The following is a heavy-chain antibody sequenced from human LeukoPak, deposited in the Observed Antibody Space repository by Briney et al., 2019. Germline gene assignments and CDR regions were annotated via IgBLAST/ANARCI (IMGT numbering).Heavy chain of an antibody. J-gene: IGHJ3*02. Sequence: GGSLRLSCAASGFAFSSYAMTWVRQPPGKGLEGVSTISGSGGRTYYADSVKGRFTISRDDSKNTVYLHMNSLGAEDTAVYYCAKVRTMIAVAFDIWGQGTMVTVSS. V-gene: IGHV3-23*01. CDR1: GFAFSSYA. D-gene: IGHD3-22*01. CDR2: ISGSGGRT. CDR3: AKVRTMIAVAFDI.